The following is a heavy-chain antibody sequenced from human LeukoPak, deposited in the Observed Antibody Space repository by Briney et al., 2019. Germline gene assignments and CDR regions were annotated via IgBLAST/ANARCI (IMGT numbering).Heavy chain of an antibody. CDR2: IYPGDSDT. CDR3: ARVLIRGDEIDY. D-gene: IGHD2-21*01. V-gene: IGHV5-51*01. CDR1: GYSFTNYW. J-gene: IGHJ4*02. Sequence: GESLKISCKSSGYSFTNYWIGWVRQMPGKGLEWMGVIYPGDSDTIYSPSFQGQVTISADKSISTAYLQWTSLKASDSAMYYCARVLIRGDEIDYWGQGTLVTVSS.